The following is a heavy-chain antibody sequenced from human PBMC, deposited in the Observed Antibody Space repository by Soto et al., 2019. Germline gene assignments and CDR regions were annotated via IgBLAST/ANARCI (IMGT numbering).Heavy chain of an antibody. Sequence: EASVKVSCKASGYTFTSYYMHWVRQAPGQGLEWMGIINPSGGSTSYAQKFQGRVTMTRDTSTSTVYMELSSLRSEDTAVYYCARDWYYYDSSGSLGRYYYYYYGMDVWGQGTTVTVSS. D-gene: IGHD3-22*01. V-gene: IGHV1-46*01. CDR2: INPSGGST. CDR3: ARDWYYYDSSGSLGRYYYYYYGMDV. J-gene: IGHJ6*02. CDR1: GYTFTSYY.